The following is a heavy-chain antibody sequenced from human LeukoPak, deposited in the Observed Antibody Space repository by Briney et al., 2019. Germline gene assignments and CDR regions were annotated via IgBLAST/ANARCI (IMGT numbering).Heavy chain of an antibody. V-gene: IGHV3-64*01. D-gene: IGHD6-19*01. J-gene: IGHJ4*02. Sequence: PGGSLRLSCAASGFTFSSYAMHWVRQAPGKGLEYVSAISSNGGSTYYANSVKGRFTISRDNSKNTLYLQMGSLRAEDMAVYYCARDLGSGWYFDYWGQGTLVTVSS. CDR2: ISSNGGST. CDR1: GFTFSSYA. CDR3: ARDLGSGWYFDY.